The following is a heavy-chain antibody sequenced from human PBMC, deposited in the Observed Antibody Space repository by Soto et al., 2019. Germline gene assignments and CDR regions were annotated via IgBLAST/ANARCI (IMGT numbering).Heavy chain of an antibody. CDR1: GDSVTRANAY. J-gene: IGHJ5*01. Sequence: QVRLQESGPGLVKPSETLSLTCSVSGDSVTRANAYWIWLRQAPGKGLEWIGYLYNSGSTNYKPSXMGXVSLSLDTSKNQFSVNLTSVTTADSAIYYCAKLQPPGWIDAWGHGTLVAVS. CDR2: LYNSGST. D-gene: IGHD4-4*01. CDR3: AKLQPPGWIDA. V-gene: IGHV4-61*01.